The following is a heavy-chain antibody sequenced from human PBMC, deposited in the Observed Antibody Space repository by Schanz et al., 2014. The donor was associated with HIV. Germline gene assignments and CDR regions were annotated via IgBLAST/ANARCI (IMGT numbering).Heavy chain of an antibody. Sequence: QVPLVQSGAEVKKPGSSVKVSCKPSGGTLTNYAISWVRQAPGQGLEWMGGIIPIFDTTNYAQKFQGRVTITADKSTSTVYMDLSSLRSEDTAVYYCARTYTGDWSTGADWGQGTLVTVSS. J-gene: IGHJ4*02. CDR1: GGTLTNYA. CDR3: ARTYTGDWSTGAD. CDR2: IIPIFDTT. D-gene: IGHD2-21*02. V-gene: IGHV1-69*06.